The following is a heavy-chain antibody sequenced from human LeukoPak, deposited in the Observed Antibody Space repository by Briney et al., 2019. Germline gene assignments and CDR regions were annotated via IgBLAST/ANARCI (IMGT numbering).Heavy chain of an antibody. CDR3: AKGGYYYDSSGYSGNFDY. D-gene: IGHD3-22*01. CDR1: GFTFDDYA. CDR2: ISWNSVSI. Sequence: GGSLRLSCAASGFTFDDYAMHWVRQAPGKGLEWVSGISWNSVSIGYADSVKSRFTISRDNAKNSLYLQMNSLRAEDMALYYCAKGGYYYDSSGYSGNFDYWGQGTLVTVSS. V-gene: IGHV3-9*03. J-gene: IGHJ4*02.